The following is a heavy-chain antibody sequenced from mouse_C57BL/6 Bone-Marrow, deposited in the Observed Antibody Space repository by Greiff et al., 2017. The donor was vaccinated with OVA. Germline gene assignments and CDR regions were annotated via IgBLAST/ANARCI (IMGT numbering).Heavy chain of an antibody. J-gene: IGHJ2*01. CDR1: GFTFSDYY. CDR2: ISTGGGST. V-gene: IGHV5-12*01. CDR3: ARHRDYDEAYYFDY. D-gene: IGHD2-4*01. Sequence: EVQGVESGGGLVQPGGSLKLSCAASGFTFSDYYMYWVRQTPEKRLEWVAYISTGGGSTYYPDTVKGRFTFSRDNAKNTLYLQRSRLKSEDTAMYYGARHRDYDEAYYFDYWGQGTTLTVS.